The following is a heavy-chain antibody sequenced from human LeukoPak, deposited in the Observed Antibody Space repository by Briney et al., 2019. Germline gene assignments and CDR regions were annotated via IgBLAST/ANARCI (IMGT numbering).Heavy chain of an antibody. Sequence: PSETLSLTCTVSGGSISSYYWSWIRQPAGKGLERIGRIYTSGSTNYNPSLKSRVTMSVDTSKNQFSLKLSSVTAADTAVYYCARDDSSSWYGLFGFDPWGQGTLVTVSS. CDR3: ARDDSSSWYGLFGFDP. CDR1: GGSISSYY. V-gene: IGHV4-4*07. J-gene: IGHJ5*02. CDR2: IYTSGST. D-gene: IGHD6-13*01.